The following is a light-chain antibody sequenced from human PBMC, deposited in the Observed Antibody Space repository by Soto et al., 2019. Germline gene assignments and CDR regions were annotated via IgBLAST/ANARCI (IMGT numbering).Light chain of an antibody. Sequence: EIVMTQSPATLSVSPGERATLSCRAGQSIRSDLAWYQQRPGQAPRLLIYDASTRAAGIPARFIGSGSGTEFTLTISSLQSEDFAVYHCQQYNNWPPFTFGPGTKVDIK. J-gene: IGKJ3*01. CDR2: DAS. CDR1: QSIRSD. CDR3: QQYNNWPPFT. V-gene: IGKV3-15*01.